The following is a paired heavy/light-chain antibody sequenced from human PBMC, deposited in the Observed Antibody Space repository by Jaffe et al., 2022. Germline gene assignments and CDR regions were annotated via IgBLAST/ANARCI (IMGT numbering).Light chain of an antibody. CDR1: KTINIL. CDR3: QRYDTYPLI. V-gene: IGKV1-5*03. CDR2: KTS. J-gene: IGKJ4*01. Sequence: DIQMTQSPSTLSASVGDRVAITCRASKTINILLAWYQQKPGKAPKLLIYKTSTLQSGVPSRFSGTGSGTEFTLTISSLQPDDFGTYYCQRYDTYPLIFGGGTTVEIK.
Heavy chain of an antibody. CDR2: IKQDGSVI. V-gene: IGHV3-7*01. Sequence: EVQLVESGGGLVQPGGSLRLSCAASGLTFTAYWMAWVRQAPGMGLEWVANIKQDGSVIHYVDSVKGRFTISRDNAKNSLYLQMHSLRAEDTAIYYCARLYCSGGTCYGAFDVWGQGTMVTVSS. D-gene: IGHD2-15*01. CDR3: ARLYCSGGTCYGAFDV. J-gene: IGHJ3*01. CDR1: GLTFTAYW.